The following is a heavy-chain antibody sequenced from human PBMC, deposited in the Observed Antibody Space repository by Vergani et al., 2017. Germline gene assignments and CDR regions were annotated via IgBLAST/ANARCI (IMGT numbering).Heavy chain of an antibody. V-gene: IGHV1-69*13. CDR3: AIDRGYCSGGSCYSGYYYYYGMDV. D-gene: IGHD2-15*01. J-gene: IGHJ6*02. CDR1: GGTFSSYA. CDR2: IIPIFGTA. Sequence: QVQLVQSGAELKKPGSSVKVSCKASGGTFSSYAISWVRQAPGQGLEWMGRIIPIFGTANYAQKFQGRVTITADESTSTAYMELSSLRSEDTALYYCAIDRGYCSGGSCYSGYYYYYGMDVWGQGTTVTVSS.